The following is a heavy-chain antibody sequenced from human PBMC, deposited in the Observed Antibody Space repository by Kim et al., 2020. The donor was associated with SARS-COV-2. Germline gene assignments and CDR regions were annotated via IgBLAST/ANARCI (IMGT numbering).Heavy chain of an antibody. Sequence: YAQKFQGRVTMTRDTSISTAYMELSRLRSDDTAVYYCARERIGYGNWFDPWGQGTLVTVSS. V-gene: IGHV1-2*02. J-gene: IGHJ5*02. D-gene: IGHD2-15*01. CDR3: ARERIGYGNWFDP.